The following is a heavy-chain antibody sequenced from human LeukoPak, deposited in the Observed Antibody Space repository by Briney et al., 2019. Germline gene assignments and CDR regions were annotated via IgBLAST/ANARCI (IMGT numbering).Heavy chain of an antibody. CDR3: AKSRSTMIVVALDY. V-gene: IGHV3-23*01. D-gene: IGHD3-22*01. Sequence: ETLSLTCAVYGGSFSGYYWSWIRQAPGKGLEWVSAISGSGGSTYYADSVKGRFTISRDNSKNTLYLQMNSLRAEDTAVYYCAKSRSTMIVVALDYWGQGTLVTVSS. CDR2: ISGSGGST. J-gene: IGHJ4*02. CDR1: GGSFSGYY.